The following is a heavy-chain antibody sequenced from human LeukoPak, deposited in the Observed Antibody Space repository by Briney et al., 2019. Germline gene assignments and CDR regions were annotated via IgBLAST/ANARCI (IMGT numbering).Heavy chain of an antibody. J-gene: IGHJ5*02. CDR3: ARETDYYGSGRDWFDP. V-gene: IGHV1-69*13. D-gene: IGHD3-10*01. CDR1: GGTFSSYA. Sequence: VASVKVSCKASGGTFSSYAISWVRQAPGQGLEWMGGIIPIFGTANYAQKFQGRVTITADESTSTAHMELSSLRSEDTAVYYCARETDYYGSGRDWFDPWGQGTLVTVSS. CDR2: IIPIFGTA.